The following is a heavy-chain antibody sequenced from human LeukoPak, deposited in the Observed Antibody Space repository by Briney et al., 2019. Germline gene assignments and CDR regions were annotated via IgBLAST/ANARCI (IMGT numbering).Heavy chain of an antibody. Sequence: SETLSLTCTVSGGSINGYYWSWIRQPPGKGLEWIGNIHSRGSTNYNPSLRSRVTLSVDTSKNQFSVSLNFVTAADTAVYFCARDLTTVTKGMDVWGQGTTVTVSS. D-gene: IGHD4-17*01. CDR2: IHSRGST. CDR1: GGSINGYY. CDR3: ARDLTTVTKGMDV. J-gene: IGHJ6*02. V-gene: IGHV4-59*01.